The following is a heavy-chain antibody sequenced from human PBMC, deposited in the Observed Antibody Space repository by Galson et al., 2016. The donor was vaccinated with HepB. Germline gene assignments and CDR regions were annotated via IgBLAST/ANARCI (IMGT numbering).Heavy chain of an antibody. Sequence: SLRLSCAASGFTFSDYSMNWVRQAPGKGLEWISFISSSSFSSSGSTIYYADSVKGRFTISRDNPRNLLHLQMNSLRVDDSAIYYCARGSGSGSSRFRFYFYMDVWGKGTTVTVSS. D-gene: IGHD3-10*01. CDR2: ISSSSFSSSGSTI. V-gene: IGHV3-48*04. CDR3: ARGSGSGSSRFRFYFYMDV. CDR1: GFTFSDYS. J-gene: IGHJ6*03.